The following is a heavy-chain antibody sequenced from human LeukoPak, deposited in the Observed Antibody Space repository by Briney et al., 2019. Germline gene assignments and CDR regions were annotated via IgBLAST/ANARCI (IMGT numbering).Heavy chain of an antibody. Sequence: KSSETLSLTCAVSGYSISSGYYWGWIRQPPGKGLEWIGSIYHSGSTYYNPSLKSRVTISVDTSKNQFSLKLSSVTATDTAVYYCGGVRGDDYYYMDVWGKGTTVTVSS. CDR2: IYHSGST. CDR3: GGVRGDDYYYMDV. CDR1: GYSISSGYY. J-gene: IGHJ6*03. D-gene: IGHD3-10*02. V-gene: IGHV4-38-2*01.